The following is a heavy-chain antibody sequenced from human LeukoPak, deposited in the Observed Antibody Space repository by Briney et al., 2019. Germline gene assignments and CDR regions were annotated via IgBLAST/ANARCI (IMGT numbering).Heavy chain of an antibody. V-gene: IGHV4-39*01. CDR3: ARHREDIVVVPFDY. CDR1: GGSISSSSYY. D-gene: IGHD2-2*01. CDR2: IYYSGNT. J-gene: IGHJ4*02. Sequence: SETLSLTCTVPGGSISSSSYYWGWIRQPPGKGLEWIGSIYYSGNTYDNPSLRSRVTISVDKSKNQFSLRLSSVTAADTAVYYCARHREDIVVVPFDYWGQGTLVTVPS.